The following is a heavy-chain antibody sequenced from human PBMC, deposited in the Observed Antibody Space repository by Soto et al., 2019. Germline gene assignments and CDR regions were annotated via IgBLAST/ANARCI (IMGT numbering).Heavy chain of an antibody. V-gene: IGHV6-1*01. Sequence: SQTLSLTCAISGDSVSSNSAVWNWIRQSPSRGLEWLGRTYYRSKWYNDYAVSVKSRITINPDTSKNQFSLQLNSVTPEDTAVYYCARDHKRPPIIADHYYYDSSGDAFDIWGQGTMVTVSS. D-gene: IGHD3-22*01. CDR3: ARDHKRPPIIADHYYYDSSGDAFDI. J-gene: IGHJ3*02. CDR2: TYYRSKWYN. CDR1: GDSVSSNSAV.